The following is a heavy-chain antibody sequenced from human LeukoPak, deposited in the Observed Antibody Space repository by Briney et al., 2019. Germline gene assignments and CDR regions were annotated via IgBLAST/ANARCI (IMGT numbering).Heavy chain of an antibody. CDR3: ATGNVQLGYYYYYMDV. D-gene: IGHD6-6*01. Sequence: ASVKVSCKVSGYTLTELSMHWVRQAPGKGLEWMGGFDPEDGETIYAQKFQGRVTMTEDTSTDTAYMELSSLRSEDTAVYYCATGNVQLGYYYYYMDVWGKGTTVTVSS. CDR1: GYTLTELS. CDR2: FDPEDGET. V-gene: IGHV1-24*01. J-gene: IGHJ6*03.